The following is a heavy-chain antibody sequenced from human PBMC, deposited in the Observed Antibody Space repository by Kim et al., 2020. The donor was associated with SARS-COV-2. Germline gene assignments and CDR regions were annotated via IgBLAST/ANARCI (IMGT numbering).Heavy chain of an antibody. V-gene: IGHV3-23*01. D-gene: IGHD6-13*01. Sequence: GGSLRLSCAASGSLFGNYGMTWVRQAPGKGLEWVSTISGGGYDTYYAGSVKGRFTISRDNSEKTLFLQMNSLRADDTAVYYCAKFGAYSTWYMDGCGTGT. CDR2: ISGGGYDT. J-gene: IGHJ6*03. CDR1: GSLFGNYG. CDR3: AKFGAYSTWYMDG.